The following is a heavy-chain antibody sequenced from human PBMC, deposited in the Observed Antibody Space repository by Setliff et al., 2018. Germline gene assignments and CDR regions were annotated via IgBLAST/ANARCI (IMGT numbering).Heavy chain of an antibody. CDR2: IYYSGNT. D-gene: IGHD3-22*01. CDR1: GGSVRGYY. CDR3: ARGHPPSDSSCYYYAY. V-gene: IGHV4-59*02. J-gene: IGHJ4*02. Sequence: PSETLSLTCTVSGGSVRGYYWSWIRQPPGKGLEWIGSIYYSGNTNYNPSLKSRVTISVDTSKNQISLTLSSVTAGDTAVYYCARGHPPSDSSCYYYAYWGQGTLVTVSS.